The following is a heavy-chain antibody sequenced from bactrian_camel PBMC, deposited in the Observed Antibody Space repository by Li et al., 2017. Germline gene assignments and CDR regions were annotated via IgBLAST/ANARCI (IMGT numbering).Heavy chain of an antibody. J-gene: IGHJ4*01. V-gene: IGHV3S55*01. CDR1: GETFGSVY. D-gene: IGHD2*01. Sequence: QVQLVESGGGSVQAGGSLRLSCAPSGETFGSVYMGWFRQSPGNERGGVAVLDSDNKPMYADFSKGRFTISKDNAKNTMYLQMNSLKSEDTALYYCATDTWGGPIHSGNYWGQGTQVTVS. CDR2: LDSDNKP. CDR3: ATDTWGGPIHSGNY.